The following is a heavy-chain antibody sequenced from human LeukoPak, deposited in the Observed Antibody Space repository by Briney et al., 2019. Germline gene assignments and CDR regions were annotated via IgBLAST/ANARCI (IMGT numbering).Heavy chain of an antibody. V-gene: IGHV3-7*01. Sequence: GGSLRLSCAASGFTFSSYWMTWVRQAPGKGLEWVANIKPDGSEKYYVDSEKGRFTISRDNAKNSLYLQMNSLRAEDTAVYYCASGYSSSWATFDYWGQGTLVTVSS. D-gene: IGHD6-13*01. CDR3: ASGYSSSWATFDY. J-gene: IGHJ4*02. CDR2: IKPDGSEK. CDR1: GFTFSSYW.